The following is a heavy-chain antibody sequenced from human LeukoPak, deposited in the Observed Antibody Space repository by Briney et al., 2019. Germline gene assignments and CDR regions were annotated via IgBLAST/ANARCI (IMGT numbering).Heavy chain of an antibody. Sequence: GGSLRLSCAASGFTFNIYWMSWVRQAPGKGLEWVANINQDGSDKYYVDSAKGRFTISRDNAKNSLYLQMNSLRAEDTAVYYCAGRDGYNTFYFEYWGQGTLVTVSS. V-gene: IGHV3-7*01. J-gene: IGHJ4*02. CDR1: GFTFNIYW. D-gene: IGHD5-24*01. CDR3: AGRDGYNTFYFEY. CDR2: INQDGSDK.